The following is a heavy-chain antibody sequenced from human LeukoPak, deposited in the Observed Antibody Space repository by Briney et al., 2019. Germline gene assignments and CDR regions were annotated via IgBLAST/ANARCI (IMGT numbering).Heavy chain of an antibody. D-gene: IGHD3-22*01. CDR2: ISWNSGSI. CDR3: AKATLTYYYDNGHSDFDY. Sequence: GGSLRLSCAASGFTFDDYAMQWVRQAPGKGLEWVSGISWNSGSIGYADSEKGRFTISRDNAKNSLYLQMNSLRAEDTALYYCAKATLTYYYDNGHSDFDYWGQGTLVTVSS. V-gene: IGHV3-9*01. J-gene: IGHJ4*02. CDR1: GFTFDDYA.